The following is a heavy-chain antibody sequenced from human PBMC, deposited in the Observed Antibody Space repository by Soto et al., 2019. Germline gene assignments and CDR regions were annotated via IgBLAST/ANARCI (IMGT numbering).Heavy chain of an antibody. D-gene: IGHD3-10*01. Sequence: PSETLSLTCTVSGGSISSGGYYWSWIRQHPGKGLEWIGYIYYSGSTYYNPSLKSRVTISVDTSKNQFSLKLSSVTAADTAVYYCARETTMVREGNRFDPWGQGTLVTVSS. V-gene: IGHV4-31*03. CDR2: IYYSGST. CDR1: GGSISSGGYY. CDR3: ARETTMVREGNRFDP. J-gene: IGHJ5*02.